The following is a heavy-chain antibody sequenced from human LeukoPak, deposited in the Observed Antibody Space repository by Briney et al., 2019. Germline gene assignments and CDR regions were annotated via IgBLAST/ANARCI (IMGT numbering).Heavy chain of an antibody. V-gene: IGHV1-18*01. CDR2: SSAYNGNT. D-gene: IGHD3-22*01. J-gene: IGHJ4*02. CDR3: ARGAMIEAPFDY. Sequence: EASVTVSCTASGYTFTSYGISWVRQPPAPGLELMGWSSAYNGNTNYAQKPQSRVTMTTATSTSTAYMELRSLRSDDTAVYYCARGAMIEAPFDYWGQGTLVTVSS. CDR1: GYTFTSYG.